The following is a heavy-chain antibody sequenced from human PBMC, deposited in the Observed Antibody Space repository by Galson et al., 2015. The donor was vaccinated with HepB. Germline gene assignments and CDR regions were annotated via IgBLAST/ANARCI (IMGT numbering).Heavy chain of an antibody. CDR3: AKEVITVVVVAATRRLDS. V-gene: IGHV3-23*01. CDR2: ITGSGDST. Sequence: SLRLSCAASGFTFSSYAMSWVRQAPGKGLEWVSTITGSGDSTYYADSVEGRFTTSRDNSKTTLYLHMNSLRDEDTAVYYCAKEVITVVVVAATRRLDSWGQGSLVTVSS. D-gene: IGHD2-15*01. J-gene: IGHJ4*02. CDR1: GFTFSSYA.